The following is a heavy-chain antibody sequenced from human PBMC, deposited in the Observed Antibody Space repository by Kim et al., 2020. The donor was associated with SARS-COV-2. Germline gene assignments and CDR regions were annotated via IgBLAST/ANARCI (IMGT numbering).Heavy chain of an antibody. CDR3: ARVFNYYDSSGGYNWFDP. CDR1: GGSISSGGYY. Sequence: SETLSLTCTVSGGSISSGGYYWSWIRQHPGKGLEWIGYIYYSGSTYYNPSLKSRVTISVDTSKNQFSLKLSSVTAADTAVYYCARVFNYYDSSGGYNWFDPWGQGTLVTVSS. J-gene: IGHJ5*02. CDR2: IYYSGST. V-gene: IGHV4-31*03. D-gene: IGHD3-22*01.